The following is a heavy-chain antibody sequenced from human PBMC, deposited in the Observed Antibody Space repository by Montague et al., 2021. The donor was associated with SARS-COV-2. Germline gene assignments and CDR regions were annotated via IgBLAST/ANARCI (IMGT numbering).Heavy chain of an antibody. Sequence: ETLSLTCTVSDGSISSGSYYWGWIRQPPRKGLEWIGSIYYSGSTYKNPSLKSRVTLSVDTSENHFSLKLSSVTAADTAVYYCARERSSGWDWGQGTLVTVSS. CDR1: DGSISSGSYY. V-gene: IGHV4-39*07. D-gene: IGHD6-19*01. CDR3: ARERSSGWD. CDR2: IYYSGST. J-gene: IGHJ4*02.